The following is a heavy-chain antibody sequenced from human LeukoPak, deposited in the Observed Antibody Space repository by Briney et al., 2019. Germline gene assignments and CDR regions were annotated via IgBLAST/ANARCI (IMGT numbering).Heavy chain of an antibody. Sequence: PGGSLRLSCAASGFTFSSYGMHWVRQAPGNGLEWVAFIRYDGSNKYYADSVKGRFTISRDNSKNTLYLQMNSLRAEDTAVYYCAGRATTRVLLWFGGYFDYWGQGTLVTVSS. CDR2: IRYDGSNK. CDR3: AGRATTRVLLWFGGYFDY. J-gene: IGHJ4*02. D-gene: IGHD3-10*01. V-gene: IGHV3-30*02. CDR1: GFTFSSYG.